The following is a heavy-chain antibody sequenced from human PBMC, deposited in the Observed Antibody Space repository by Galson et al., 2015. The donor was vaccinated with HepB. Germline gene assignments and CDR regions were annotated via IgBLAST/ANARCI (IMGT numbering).Heavy chain of an antibody. V-gene: IGHV3-11*06. CDR1: GFTFSDYY. CDR3: ARDRLERRFGDLGAAFDI. D-gene: IGHD3-10*01. J-gene: IGHJ3*02. CDR2: ISSSSSYT. Sequence: SLRLSCAASGFTFSDYYMSWIRQAPGKGLEWVSYISSSSSYTNYADSVKGRFTISRDNAKNSLYLQMNSLRAEDTAVYHCARDRLERRFGDLGAAFDIWGQGTMVTVSS.